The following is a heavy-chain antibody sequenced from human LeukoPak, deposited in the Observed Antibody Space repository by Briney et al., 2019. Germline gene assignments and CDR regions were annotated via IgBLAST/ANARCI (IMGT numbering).Heavy chain of an antibody. CDR3: VSAAGHFDN. Sequence: GRSLRLSCEASGLMFSSYGMHWVRQAPGKGLEWVAVIWSDGSNKYYADSVRGRFTISRDNSKNTLYLQMNNLRVEDTAVYYCVSAAGHFDNWGQGNLVTVS. J-gene: IGHJ4*02. V-gene: IGHV3-33*01. CDR1: GLMFSSYG. D-gene: IGHD6-13*01. CDR2: IWSDGSNK.